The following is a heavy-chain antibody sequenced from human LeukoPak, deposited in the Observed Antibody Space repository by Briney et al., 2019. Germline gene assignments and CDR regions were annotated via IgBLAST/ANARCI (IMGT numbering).Heavy chain of an antibody. V-gene: IGHV3-30*02. CDR3: ATIVVVLAATYGKDFDY. D-gene: IGHD2-15*01. Sequence: TGGSLRLSCAASGFTFSSYGMHWVRQAPGKGLEWVAFIRYDGSNKYYADSVKGRFTISRDNSKNTLYLQMNSLRAEDTAVYYCATIVVVLAATYGKDFDYWGQGTLVTVSS. CDR2: IRYDGSNK. CDR1: GFTFSSYG. J-gene: IGHJ4*02.